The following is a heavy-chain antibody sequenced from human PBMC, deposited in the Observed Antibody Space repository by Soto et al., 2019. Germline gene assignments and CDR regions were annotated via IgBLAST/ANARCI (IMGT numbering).Heavy chain of an antibody. J-gene: IGHJ4*02. D-gene: IGHD1-26*01. V-gene: IGHV3-74*01. Sequence: EVQLVESGGGLVQPGDSLRLSCVVSGFTLSNYWMHWVRQAPGKGLVWVSRINSDGTTRNYADSVKGRFTISRYNAKNTLYLQMNSLRDEDTAVYYCTGVIEGAAGFFDNWGQGTVVTVSS. CDR1: GFTLSNYW. CDR2: INSDGTTR. CDR3: TGVIEGAAGFFDN.